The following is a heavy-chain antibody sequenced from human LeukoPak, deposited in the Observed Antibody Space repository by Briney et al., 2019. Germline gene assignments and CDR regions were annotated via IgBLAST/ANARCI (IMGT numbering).Heavy chain of an antibody. CDR1: GGTFISYA. V-gene: IGHV1-69*01. CDR3: ARDRYYGSGSYYNGYFDY. Sequence: SVKVSSKASGGTFISYAISWVRQAPGQGLEWMGGIIPIFGTANYAQKFQGRVTITADESTSTAYMELSSLRSEDTAVYYCARDRYYGSGSYYNGYFDYWGQGTLVTVSS. J-gene: IGHJ4*02. CDR2: IIPIFGTA. D-gene: IGHD3-10*01.